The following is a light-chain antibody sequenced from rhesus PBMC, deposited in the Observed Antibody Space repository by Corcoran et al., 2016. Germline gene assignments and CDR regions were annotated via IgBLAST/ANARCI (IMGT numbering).Light chain of an antibody. CDR3: LHYSSSPRT. Sequence: DIQMTQSPSSLSASVGDTVTITCRASQSISSWLDWYHQKPGKAPKLLVYKASSLPSGVPSRFSGSGTGTDCTLPISGLQPEDFATYYCLHYSSSPRTFGQGTKVEIK. CDR1: QSISSW. V-gene: IGKV1-22*01. CDR2: KAS. J-gene: IGKJ1*01.